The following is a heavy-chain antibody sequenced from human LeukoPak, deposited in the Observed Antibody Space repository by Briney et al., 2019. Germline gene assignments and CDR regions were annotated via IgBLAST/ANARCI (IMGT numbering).Heavy chain of an antibody. D-gene: IGHD2/OR15-2a*01. CDR2: ISASGGST. CDR1: GFTFSSSA. CDR3: ARAHVNYYYGMDV. Sequence: PGGSLRLSCAASGFTFSSSAMSWVRQVPGKGLEWVSGISASGGSTSYADSVRGRFTISRDNSKNTLYVQMNSLRDEDTAVYYCARAHVNYYYGMDVWGQGTTVTVSS. V-gene: IGHV3-23*01. J-gene: IGHJ6*02.